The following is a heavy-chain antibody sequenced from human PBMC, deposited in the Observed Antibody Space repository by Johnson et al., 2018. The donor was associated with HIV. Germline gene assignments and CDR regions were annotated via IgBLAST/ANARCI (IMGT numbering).Heavy chain of an antibody. Sequence: VQLVESGGGLVQPGRSLRLSCAASGFTVSSNYMSWVRQAPGKGLEWVSVIYSGGSTYYADSVKGRFTVSRDNSKNTLYLQMNSLRHNDTAVYYCAREGRRDAFDFWGRGTMVTVSS. CDR3: AREGRRDAFDF. CDR1: GFTVSSNY. CDR2: IYSGGST. J-gene: IGHJ3*01. V-gene: IGHV3-66*01.